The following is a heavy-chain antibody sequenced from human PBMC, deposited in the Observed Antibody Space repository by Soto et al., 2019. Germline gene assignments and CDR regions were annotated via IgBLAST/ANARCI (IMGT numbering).Heavy chain of an antibody. CDR1: GYAFTTYG. Sequence: QVHLVQSGAEVKKPGASVKVSCKGSGYAFTTYGITWVRQAPGQGLEWMGWISAHNGNTNYAQKLQGRVTVTRDTSTSTAYMELRSLRSDDTAVYYCARGRYGDYWGQRDVVTVSS. CDR2: ISAHNGNT. CDR3: ARGRYGDY. D-gene: IGHD1-1*01. J-gene: IGHJ4*02. V-gene: IGHV1-18*01.